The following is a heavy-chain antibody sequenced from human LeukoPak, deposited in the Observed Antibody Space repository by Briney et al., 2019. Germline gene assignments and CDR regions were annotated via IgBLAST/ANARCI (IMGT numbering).Heavy chain of an antibody. V-gene: IGHV3-21*01. Sequence: GGSLRLSCAASGFPFSSYAMTWVRLSPGKGLEWVSSISSSGSYIYSADSVKGRFTISRDNAKNSLYLQMNSLRAEDTAVYYCARSLKLIAVAGGDYWGQGTLVTVSS. D-gene: IGHD6-19*01. J-gene: IGHJ4*02. CDR1: GFPFSSYA. CDR2: ISSSGSYI. CDR3: ARSLKLIAVAGGDY.